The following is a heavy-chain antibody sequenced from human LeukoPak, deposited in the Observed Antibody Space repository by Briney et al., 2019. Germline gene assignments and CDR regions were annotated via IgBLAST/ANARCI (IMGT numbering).Heavy chain of an antibody. V-gene: IGHV5-51*01. CDR1: GYTFTNYW. D-gene: IGHD5-18*01. CDR2: IFPADSDD. J-gene: IGHJ4*02. Sequence: GESLKISCKGSGYTFTNYWIGWVRQMPGKGLEWMGMIFPADSDDRYSPSFQGQVTISADKSISTAYLQWSSLKASDTAMYYCARLVDNSYGYYWGQGTLVTVSS. CDR3: ARLVDNSYGYY.